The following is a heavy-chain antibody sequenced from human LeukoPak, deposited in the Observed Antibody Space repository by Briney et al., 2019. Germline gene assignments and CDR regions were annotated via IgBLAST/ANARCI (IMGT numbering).Heavy chain of an antibody. J-gene: IGHJ6*02. CDR1: GFTFSNAW. Sequence: GGSLRLSCAASGFTFSNAWMNWVRQAPGKGLEWVSSISSSSSYIYYADSVKGRFTISRDNAKNSLYLQMNSLRAEDTAVYYCARDGIVVVVAATGYYYGMDVWGQGTTVTVSS. D-gene: IGHD2-15*01. CDR3: ARDGIVVVVAATGYYYGMDV. CDR2: ISSSSSYI. V-gene: IGHV3-21*01.